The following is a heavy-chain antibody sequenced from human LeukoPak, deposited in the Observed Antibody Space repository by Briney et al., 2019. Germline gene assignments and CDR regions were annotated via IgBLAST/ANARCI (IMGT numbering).Heavy chain of an antibody. Sequence: GASVKVSCKASGYTFTGYYMHWVRQAPGQGLEWMGWINPNSGGTNYAQKFQGRVTMTRDTSISTAYMELSRLRSDDTAVYYCASQWLVPYYYYGMDVWGQGTTVTVSS. CDR2: INPNSGGT. D-gene: IGHD6-19*01. V-gene: IGHV1-2*02. J-gene: IGHJ6*02. CDR1: GYTFTGYY. CDR3: ASQWLVPYYYYGMDV.